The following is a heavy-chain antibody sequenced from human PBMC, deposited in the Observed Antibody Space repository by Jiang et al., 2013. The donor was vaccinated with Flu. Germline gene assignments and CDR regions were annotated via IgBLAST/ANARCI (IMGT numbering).Heavy chain of an antibody. CDR3: ARARGDSSGYNDAFDI. V-gene: IGHV1-69*17. CDR2: FLPIFTIS. J-gene: IGHJ3*02. D-gene: IGHD3-22*01. CDR1: GGTFGTYA. Sequence: KKPGSSVKVSCKASGGTFGTYAFSWVRQAPGQGLEWMGGFLPIFTISTWAQKFQGRVTINADKSSSTAYMELRSLRPDDTAVYYCARARGDSSGYNDAFDIWGQGTMVTVSS.